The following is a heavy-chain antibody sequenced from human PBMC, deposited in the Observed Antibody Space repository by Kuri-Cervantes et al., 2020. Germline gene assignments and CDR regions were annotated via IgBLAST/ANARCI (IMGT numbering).Heavy chain of an antibody. V-gene: IGHV3-74*01. CDR3: AKSDWFDP. CDR1: GFTFSSYS. Sequence: GESLKISCAASGFTFSSYSMNWVRQAPGKGLVWVSRINSDGSRTIYADSVKSRFTISRDNAKNTLYLQMNSLRDEDTAVYYCAKSDWFDPWGQGTLVTVSS. J-gene: IGHJ5*02. CDR2: INSDGSRT.